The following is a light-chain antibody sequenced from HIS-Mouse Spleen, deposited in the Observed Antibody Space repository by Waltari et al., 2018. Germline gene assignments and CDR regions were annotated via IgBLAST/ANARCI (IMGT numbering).Light chain of an antibody. CDR1: SSDVGSYNL. CDR2: EGS. Sequence: QSALTQPASVSGSPGQSITISCTGTSSDVGSYNLVSWYQQHPGKAPKLMIYEGSKRPSGVSNRFSFSKSGTTASLTISGLQAEDEADYYCCSYAGSSTLVFGGGTKLTVL. CDR3: CSYAGSSTLV. V-gene: IGLV2-23*01. J-gene: IGLJ3*02.